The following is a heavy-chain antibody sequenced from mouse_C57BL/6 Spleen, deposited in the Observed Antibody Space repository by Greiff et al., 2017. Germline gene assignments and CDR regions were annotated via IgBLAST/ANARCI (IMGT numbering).Heavy chain of an antibody. Sequence: EVQGVESGGDLVKPGGSLKLSCAASGFTFSSYGMSWVRQTPDKRLEWVATISSGGSYTYYPDSVKGRFTISRDNAKNTLYLQMSSLKSEDTAMDYCARRKAEESYFDYWGQGTTLTVSS. V-gene: IGHV5-6*01. J-gene: IGHJ2*01. CDR3: ARRKAEESYFDY. CDR1: GFTFSSYG. CDR2: ISSGGSYT.